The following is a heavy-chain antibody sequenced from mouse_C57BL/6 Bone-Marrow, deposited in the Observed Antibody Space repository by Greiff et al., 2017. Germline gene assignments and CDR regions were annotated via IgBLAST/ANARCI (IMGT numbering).Heavy chain of an antibody. V-gene: IGHV1-15*01. J-gene: IGHJ1*03. CDR3: TSYYYGSSYGYFDV. D-gene: IGHD1-1*01. CDR1: GYTFTDYE. CDR2: IDPETGGT. Sequence: VQLQQSGAELVRPGASVTLSCKASGYTFTDYEMHWVKQTPVHGLEWIGAIDPETGGTAYNQKFKGKAILTADKSSSPAYMELRSLTSEDSAVYYCTSYYYGSSYGYFDVWGTGTTVTVSS.